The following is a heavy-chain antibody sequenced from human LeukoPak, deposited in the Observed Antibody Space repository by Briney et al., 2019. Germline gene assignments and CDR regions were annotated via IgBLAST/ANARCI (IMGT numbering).Heavy chain of an antibody. CDR2: ISGSGGNT. CDR3: AKRPDYSSSWYYFDY. CDR1: GFTFSNSA. D-gene: IGHD6-13*01. Sequence: GSLRLSCAASGFTFSNSAMNWVRQAPGKGLEWVSVISGSGGNTYYADSVKGRFTISRDNSKNTLYLQMNSLRAEDTAVYYCAKRPDYSSSWYYFDYWGQGILVTVSS. V-gene: IGHV3-23*01. J-gene: IGHJ4*02.